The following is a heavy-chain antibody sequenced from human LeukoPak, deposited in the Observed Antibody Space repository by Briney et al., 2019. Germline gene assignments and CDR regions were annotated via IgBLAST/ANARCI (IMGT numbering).Heavy chain of an antibody. Sequence: SVKVSCKASGGTFSSYTISWVRQAPGQGLEWMGRIIPILGIANYAQKFQGRVTITADKSTSTAYMELSSMRSKDTAVYYCARAGGSYYDYWGQGTLVTVSS. V-gene: IGHV1-69*02. CDR2: IIPILGIA. CDR1: GGTFSSYT. D-gene: IGHD1-26*01. CDR3: ARAGGSYYDY. J-gene: IGHJ4*02.